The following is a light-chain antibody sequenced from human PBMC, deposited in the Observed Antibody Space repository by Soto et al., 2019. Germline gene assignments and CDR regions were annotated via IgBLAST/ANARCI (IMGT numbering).Light chain of an antibody. Sequence: EIVLTQSPGTLSLSPGERATLSCRAGQSVSTRSLAWYQQKPGQAPSLLISGASTRATGIPARFSGSGSGTEFTLTISSLESDDFALYFCQEYNDWPLRTFGQGTKVDIK. CDR3: QEYNDWPLRT. V-gene: IGKV3-15*01. CDR1: QSVSTRS. J-gene: IGKJ1*01. CDR2: GAS.